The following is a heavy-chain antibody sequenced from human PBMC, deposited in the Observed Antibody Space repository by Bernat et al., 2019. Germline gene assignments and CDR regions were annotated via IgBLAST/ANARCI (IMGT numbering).Heavy chain of an antibody. CDR2: IYYSGST. D-gene: IGHD3-22*01. V-gene: IGHV4-31*03. J-gene: IGHJ4*02. CDR3: ARGNYYDSSGYYSAYYFDY. CDR1: GGSISSGGYY. Sequence: QVQLQESGPGLVKPSQTLSLTCTVSGGSISSGGYYWSWIRQHPGKGLEWIGYIYYSGSTYYNPSLKSRVTISVDTSKNQFSLKLSSVTAADTAVYYCARGNYYDSSGYYSAYYFDYWGQGTLVTVS.